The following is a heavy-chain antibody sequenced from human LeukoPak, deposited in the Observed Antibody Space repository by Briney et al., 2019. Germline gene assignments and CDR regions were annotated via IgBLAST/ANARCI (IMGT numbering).Heavy chain of an antibody. CDR1: GFTFSSXX. CDR2: ISYDGSNK. V-gene: IGHV3-30-3*01. Sequence: SGFTFSSXXXXXVRXXPGXXXXXXXVISYDGSNKYYADSVKGRFTISRDNSKMTLHLQMNNLRAEDTAVYYCARDLVVPAALHFDSWGQGTLVTVSS. CDR3: ARDLVVPAALHFDS. D-gene: IGHD2-2*01. J-gene: IGHJ4*02.